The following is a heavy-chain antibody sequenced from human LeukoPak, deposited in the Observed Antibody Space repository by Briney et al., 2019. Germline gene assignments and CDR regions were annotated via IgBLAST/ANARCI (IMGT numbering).Heavy chain of an antibody. Sequence: PXXXLSXXCXVSGGSISTSSYYWGWIRQPPGTGLEWIGSIYYSGSTYYNPSLKSRVTISVDTSKNQFSLKLSSVTAADTAVYSXAXXQXXLXXYWGQGTLVTVSS. CDR3: AXXQXXLXXY. V-gene: IGHV4-39*01. J-gene: IGHJ4*02. CDR1: GGSISTSSYY. CDR2: IYYSGST.